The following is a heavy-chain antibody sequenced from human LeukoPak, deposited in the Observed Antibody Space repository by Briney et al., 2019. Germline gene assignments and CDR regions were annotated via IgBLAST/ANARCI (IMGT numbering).Heavy chain of an antibody. CDR2: IYHSGST. CDR1: GYSISSGYY. J-gene: IGHJ4*02. D-gene: IGHD5-12*01. CDR3: ARDRGYSGYDSAVY. Sequence: SETLSLTCTVSGYSISSGYYWGWIRQPPGKGREWIGSIYHSGSTYYNPSLKSRVTISVDTSKNQFSLKLSSVTAADTAVYYCARDRGYSGYDSAVYWGQGTLVTVSS. V-gene: IGHV4-38-2*02.